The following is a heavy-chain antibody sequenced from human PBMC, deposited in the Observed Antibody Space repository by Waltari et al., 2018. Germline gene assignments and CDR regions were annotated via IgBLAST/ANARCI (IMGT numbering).Heavy chain of an antibody. Sequence: QVQLVQSGAEVKKPGASVKVSCKASGYTFTGYYMHWVRQAPGQGLEWMGRINPNSGGTNYAQKFQGRVTMTRDTSISTAYRELSRLRSDDTAVYYCARVTSHSSGYGHDAFDIWGQGTMVTVSS. D-gene: IGHD3-22*01. CDR2: INPNSGGT. CDR1: GYTFTGYY. V-gene: IGHV1-2*06. CDR3: ARVTSHSSGYGHDAFDI. J-gene: IGHJ3*02.